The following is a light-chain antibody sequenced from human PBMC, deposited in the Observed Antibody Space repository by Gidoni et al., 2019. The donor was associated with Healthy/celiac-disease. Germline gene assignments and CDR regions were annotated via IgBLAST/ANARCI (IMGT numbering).Light chain of an antibody. J-gene: IGLJ3*02. CDR1: TGAVTSGHY. CDR3: LLSYSGASWV. V-gene: IGLV7-46*01. CDR2: DTS. Sequence: QPVLTQEPSLTVSPGGTVTLPCGSSTGAVTSGHYPYWFQQKPGQAPRTLIYDTSNKHSGTPARFSGSLLGGKAALTLSGAQPEDEAEYYCLLSYSGASWVFGGGTKLTVL.